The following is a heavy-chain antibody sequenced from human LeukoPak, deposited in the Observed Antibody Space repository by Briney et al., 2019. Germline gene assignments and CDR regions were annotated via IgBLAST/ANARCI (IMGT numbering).Heavy chain of an antibody. D-gene: IGHD6-25*01. CDR1: GFTFSSYS. J-gene: IGHJ6*03. CDR2: ISSSSSTI. Sequence: GGSLRLSCAASGFTFSSYSMNWVRQAPGKGLEWVSYISSSSSTIYYADSVKGRFTISRDNAKNSLYLQMNSLRADDTAVYYCARFAAGGSYYYYMDVWGKGTTVTVSS. CDR3: ARFAAGGSYYYYMDV. V-gene: IGHV3-48*01.